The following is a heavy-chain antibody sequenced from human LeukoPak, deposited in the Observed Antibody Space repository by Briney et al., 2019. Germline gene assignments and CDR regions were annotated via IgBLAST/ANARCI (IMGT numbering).Heavy chain of an antibody. D-gene: IGHD2-8*01. V-gene: IGHV3-30*19. CDR2: ISYDGSNK. J-gene: IGHJ5*02. CDR3: ARELRMVYANWFDP. CDR1: GFTFSSYG. Sequence: GGSLRLSCAASGFTFSSYGMHWVRQAPGKGLEWVAVISYDGSNKYYADSVKGRFTISRDNSKNTLYLQMNSLRAEDTAVYYCARELRMVYANWFDPWGQGTLVTVSS.